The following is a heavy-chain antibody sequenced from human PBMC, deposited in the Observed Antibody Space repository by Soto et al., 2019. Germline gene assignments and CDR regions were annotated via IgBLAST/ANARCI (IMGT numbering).Heavy chain of an antibody. CDR1: GGSISSYY. V-gene: IGHV4-59*01. J-gene: IGHJ5*02. CDR3: ARAPPYCSGGSCYGP. Sequence: SETLSLTCTVSGGSISSYYWSWIRQPPGKGLEWIGYIYYSGSTNYNPSLKSRVTISVDTSKNQFSLKLSSVTAADTAVYYCARAPPYCSGGSCYGPWGQGTLVTVS. CDR2: IYYSGST. D-gene: IGHD2-15*01.